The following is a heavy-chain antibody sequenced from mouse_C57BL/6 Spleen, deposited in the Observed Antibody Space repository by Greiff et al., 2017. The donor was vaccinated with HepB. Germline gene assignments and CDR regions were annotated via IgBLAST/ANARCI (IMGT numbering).Heavy chain of an antibody. D-gene: IGHD3-2*02. J-gene: IGHJ3*01. CDR2: IWSGGST. CDR1: GFSLTSYG. Sequence: VQLQQSGPGLVQPSQSLSITCTVSGFSLTSYGVHWVRQSPGKGLEWLGVIWSGGSTDYNAAFISRLSISKDNSKSQVFFKMNSLQADDTAIYYCARNYAAQATWIAYWGQGTLVTVAA. CDR3: ARNYAAQATWIAY. V-gene: IGHV2-2*01.